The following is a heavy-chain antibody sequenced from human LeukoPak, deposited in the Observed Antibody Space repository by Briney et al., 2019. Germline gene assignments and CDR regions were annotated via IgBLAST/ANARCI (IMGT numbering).Heavy chain of an antibody. Sequence: GGSLRLSCAASGFTFSSYAMHWVRQAPGKGLEWVAVISYDGSNKYYADSVKGRFTISRDNSKNTLYLQMNSLRAEDTAVYYCARGRGSDYGAPDAFDIWGQGTMVTVSS. D-gene: IGHD4-17*01. CDR3: ARGRGSDYGAPDAFDI. J-gene: IGHJ3*02. V-gene: IGHV3-30-3*01. CDR2: ISYDGSNK. CDR1: GFTFSSYA.